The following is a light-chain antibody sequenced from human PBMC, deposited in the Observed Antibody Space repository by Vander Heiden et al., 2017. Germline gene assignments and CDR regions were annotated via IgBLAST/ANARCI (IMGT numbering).Light chain of an antibody. J-gene: IGKJ3*01. V-gene: IGKV1-33*01. Sequence: IQVAQSPSPLSASVGDRVTITCQASQDISNYLNWYQQKPGKAPKLLIYDASNLETGVPSRFSGSGSGTDFTFTISSLQPEDIAIYYCQQNDNLPPFTFGPGTKVDIK. CDR2: DAS. CDR3: QQNDNLPPFT. CDR1: QDISNY.